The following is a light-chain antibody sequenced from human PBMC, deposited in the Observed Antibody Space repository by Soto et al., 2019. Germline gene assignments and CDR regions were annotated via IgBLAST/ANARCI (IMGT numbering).Light chain of an antibody. CDR2: DAS. Sequence: EIVWTQSPGTLSLSPGERATLSCRAIQIIMRKYLAWSQQRFCQAPRLIIYDASRRDTGIPDRFSGSGSGTDFTLTISGLEPEDFAVYYCQQYDSSPPITFGQGTRLEIK. CDR1: QIIMRKY. CDR3: QQYDSSPPIT. J-gene: IGKJ5*01. V-gene: IGKV3-20*01.